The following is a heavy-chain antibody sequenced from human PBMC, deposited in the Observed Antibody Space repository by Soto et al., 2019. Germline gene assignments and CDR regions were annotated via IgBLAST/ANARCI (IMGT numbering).Heavy chain of an antibody. J-gene: IGHJ4*02. CDR2: ISSSGTYT. CDR3: ASQRHGCPYYFAH. D-gene: IGHD3-10*01. Sequence: QVQLVESGGGLVKPGRSLRLSCAASGFTFSDYYMNWLRQAPGKGMEWVSYISSSGTYTDYAASVKGRFTISRDNAKNSLYLQVNSLRAEDTAVYYCASQRHGCPYYFAHWGQGTLVTVSS. CDR1: GFTFSDYY. V-gene: IGHV3-11*05.